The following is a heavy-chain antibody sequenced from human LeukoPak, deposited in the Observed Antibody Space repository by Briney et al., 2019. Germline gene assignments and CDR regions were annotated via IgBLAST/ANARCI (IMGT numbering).Heavy chain of an antibody. CDR1: GYTLTELS. CDR3: ATRGYYYDSSGYYGENWFDP. CDR2: FDPEDGET. J-gene: IGHJ5*02. Sequence: ASVKVSCKVSGYTLTELSMHWVRQAPGKGLEWMGGFDPEDGETIYAQKFQGRVTMTEDTSTDTAYMELSSLRSEDTAVYYCATRGYYYDSSGYYGENWFDPWGQGTLVTVSS. D-gene: IGHD3-22*01. V-gene: IGHV1-24*01.